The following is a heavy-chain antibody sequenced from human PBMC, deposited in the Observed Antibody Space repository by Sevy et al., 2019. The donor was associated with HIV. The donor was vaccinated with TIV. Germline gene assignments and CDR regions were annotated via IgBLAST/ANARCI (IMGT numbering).Heavy chain of an antibody. CDR2: IYSSGTT. D-gene: IGHD6-13*01. J-gene: IGHJ5*02. CDR3: ARDYSRRPGWFDP. V-gene: IGHV3-53*01. Sequence: GGSLRLSCAGSGFDVSNNYMSWVRQAPGKGLEWVSIIYSSGTTYYEDSVKGRFTISRDKYKNTVYLQMSSLRADDTAFYHCARDYSRRPGWFDPWGQGTLVTVSS. CDR1: GFDVSNNY.